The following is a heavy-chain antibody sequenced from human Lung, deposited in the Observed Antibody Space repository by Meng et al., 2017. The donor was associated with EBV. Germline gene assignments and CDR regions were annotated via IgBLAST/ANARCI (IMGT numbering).Heavy chain of an antibody. CDR2: INEDGTIT. CDR3: SRDLAGSDDY. CDR1: EFTLRRHW. Sequence: ESGGALVQPGVSLRLYCAASEFTLRRHWMHWVRQGPGKEPLWVSRINEDGTITNYADSVKGRFPISRDNAKNTLYLQMNNLRAEDTAVYYCSRDLAGSDDYWGRGTLVTVSS. J-gene: IGHJ4*02. V-gene: IGHV3-74*01. D-gene: IGHD1-14*01.